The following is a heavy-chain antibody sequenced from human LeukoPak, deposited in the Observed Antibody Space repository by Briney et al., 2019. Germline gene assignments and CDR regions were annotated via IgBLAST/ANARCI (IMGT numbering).Heavy chain of an antibody. CDR2: MNPNNGDT. J-gene: IGHJ5*02. D-gene: IGHD2-2*02. Sequence: ASVTVSCKASGFTFTSYDINWVRQASGQGLEWMGWMNPNNGDTGYAQKFQGRVTMTRDTSINTAYMELRGLRSEDTAVYYCVRDGEGAAISVNYWFDPWGQGTLVTVSS. CDR3: VRDGEGAAISVNYWFDP. CDR1: GFTFTSYD. V-gene: IGHV1-8*01.